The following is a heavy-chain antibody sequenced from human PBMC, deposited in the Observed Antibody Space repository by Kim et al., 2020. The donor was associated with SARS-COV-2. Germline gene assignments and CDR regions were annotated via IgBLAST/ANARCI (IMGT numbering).Heavy chain of an antibody. D-gene: IGHD2-15*01. J-gene: IGHJ4*02. CDR3: ARVIVVVVAADD. V-gene: IGHV4-39*07. Sequence: YNPTRQSRVTISVDTSKNQFSLKLSSVTAADTAVYYCARVIVVVVAADDWGQGTLVTVSS.